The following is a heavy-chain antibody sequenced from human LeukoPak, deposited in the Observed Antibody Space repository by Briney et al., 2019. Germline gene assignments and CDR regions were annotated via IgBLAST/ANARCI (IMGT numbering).Heavy chain of an antibody. CDR1: GFTFSSYS. V-gene: IGHV3-21*01. J-gene: IGHJ6*02. Sequence: GGSLRLSCAASGFTFSSYSMNWVRQAPGKGLEWVSSISSSSSYIYYADSVKGRFTISRDNAKNSLYLQMNSLRAEDTAVYYCARDKYSSGWDPSVDGMDVWGQRTTVTVSS. D-gene: IGHD6-19*01. CDR3: ARDKYSSGWDPSVDGMDV. CDR2: ISSSSSYI.